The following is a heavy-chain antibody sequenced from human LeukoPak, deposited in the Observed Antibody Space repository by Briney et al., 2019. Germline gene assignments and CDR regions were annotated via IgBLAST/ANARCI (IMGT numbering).Heavy chain of an antibody. Sequence: SETLSLTCTVSGGSISSYYWSWIRQPAGKGLEWIGRIYTSGSTNYNPSLKSRVTMSIDTSKNQFSLKLSSVTAADTAVYYCARDTYYYGSGSFYFDYWGQGTLSPSPQ. CDR2: IYTSGST. CDR3: ARDTYYYGSGSFYFDY. D-gene: IGHD3-10*01. V-gene: IGHV4-4*07. J-gene: IGHJ4*02. CDR1: GGSISSYY.